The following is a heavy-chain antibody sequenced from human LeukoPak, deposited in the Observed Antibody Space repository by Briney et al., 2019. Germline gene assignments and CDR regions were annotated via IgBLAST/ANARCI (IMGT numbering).Heavy chain of an antibody. CDR2: TYYSGST. V-gene: IGHV4-59*01. D-gene: IGHD3-22*01. J-gene: IGHJ4*02. CDR1: GGSISSYY. CDR3: ARGMYYYDSSGYYGPAYYFDY. Sequence: KPSETLSLTCTVSGGSISSYYWSWIRQPPGKGLEWIGYTYYSGSTNYNPSLKSRVTISVDTSKNQFSLKLSSVTAADTAVYYCARGMYYYDSSGYYGPAYYFDYWGQGTLVTVSS.